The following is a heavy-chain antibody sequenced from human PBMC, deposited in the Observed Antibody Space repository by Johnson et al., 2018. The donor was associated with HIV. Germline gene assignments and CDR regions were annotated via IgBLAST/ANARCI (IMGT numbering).Heavy chain of an antibody. CDR1: GFTFDDYG. CDR2: ISWNGGST. J-gene: IGHJ3*02. D-gene: IGHD2-21*01. V-gene: IGHV3-20*04. CDR3: AKEKPAYCGGDCYSDDAFDI. Sequence: MQLVESGGGVVRPGGSLRLSCTASGFTFDDYGMSWVRQAPGKGLEWVSSISWNGGSTGYADSVKGRFTISRDNAKNSLYLQMNSLRAEDTAVYYCAKEKPAYCGGDCYSDDAFDIWGQGTMVTVSS.